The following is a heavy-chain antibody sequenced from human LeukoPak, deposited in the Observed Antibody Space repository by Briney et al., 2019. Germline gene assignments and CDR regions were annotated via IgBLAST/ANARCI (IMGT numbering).Heavy chain of an antibody. CDR3: ASAADELGLFDY. Sequence: PSETLSLTCTVSGYSISSGSYYWSWIRQPAGKGLEWIGRIYTSGSTNYNPSLKSRVTISVDTSKNQFSLKLSSVTAADTAVYYCASAADELGLFDYWGQGTLVTVSS. D-gene: IGHD7-27*01. CDR2: IYTSGST. V-gene: IGHV4-61*02. CDR1: GYSISSGSYY. J-gene: IGHJ4*02.